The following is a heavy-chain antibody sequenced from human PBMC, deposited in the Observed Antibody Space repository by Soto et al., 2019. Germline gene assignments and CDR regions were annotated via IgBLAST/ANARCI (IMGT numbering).Heavy chain of an antibody. CDR2: IDPRDSYS. CDR3: ARQVNYDSSPGGWFDP. V-gene: IGHV5-10-1*01. D-gene: IGHD3-22*01. J-gene: IGHJ5*02. Sequence: PGESLTISCQASGYTFSAFWITWVRQMPGKGLEWMATIDPRDSYSNYSLSFQGHVTISADQSIGSAYLHWSTLGASDTATYYCARQVNYDSSPGGWFDPWGQGALVTVTS. CDR1: GYTFSAFW.